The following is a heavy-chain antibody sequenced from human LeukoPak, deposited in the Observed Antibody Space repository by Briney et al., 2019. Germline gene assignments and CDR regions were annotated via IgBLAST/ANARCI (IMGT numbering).Heavy chain of an antibody. J-gene: IGHJ4*02. Sequence: ASVKVSCKASGYIFTDYHIHWVRQVPGQGLEWMGWISAYNGNTNYAQKLQGRVTMTTDTSTSTAYMELRSLRSDDTAVYYCARDPGTQGSVTAPYYFDYWGQGTLVTVSS. V-gene: IGHV1-18*04. CDR3: ARDPGTQGSVTAPYYFDY. CDR2: ISAYNGNT. D-gene: IGHD2-21*02. CDR1: GYIFTDYH.